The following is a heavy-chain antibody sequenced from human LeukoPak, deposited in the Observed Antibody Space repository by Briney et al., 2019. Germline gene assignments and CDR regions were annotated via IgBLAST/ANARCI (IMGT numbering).Heavy chain of an antibody. Sequence: ASLKVSCKASGYTFTSYDINWGRQATGQGLEWRGWMNSNSGNTGYAQKFQARVTFTRITSISTAYMELRSLRSEDTAVYYCARGEGGYRYGFEYFQKWGQGTLVTVSS. CDR3: ARGEGGYRYGFEYFQK. J-gene: IGHJ1*01. CDR2: MNSNSGNT. V-gene: IGHV1-8*03. CDR1: GYTFTSYD. D-gene: IGHD5-18*01.